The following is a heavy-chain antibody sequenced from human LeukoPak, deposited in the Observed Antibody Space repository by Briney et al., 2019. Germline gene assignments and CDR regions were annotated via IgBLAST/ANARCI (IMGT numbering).Heavy chain of an antibody. CDR3: ARDPDVAAEDF. CDR1: GGSISSTSYY. J-gene: IGHJ4*02. V-gene: IGHV4-39*07. Sequence: PSETLSLTCTVSGGSISSTSYYWGWIRQPPGKGLEWIGSIYYNGNTYYNPSLKSRVTISIDTSKNQFSLKLRSVTAADTAVYYCARDPDVAAEDFWGQGTLVTVSS. D-gene: IGHD1-14*01. CDR2: IYYNGNT.